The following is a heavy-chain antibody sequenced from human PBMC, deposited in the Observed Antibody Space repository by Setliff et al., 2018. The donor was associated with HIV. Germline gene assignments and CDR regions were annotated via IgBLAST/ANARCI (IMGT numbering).Heavy chain of an antibody. Sequence: PGESLKISCAASGFMFGVDWMSWVRQAPGKGLEGVANINHDGSQTYYVDSVKGRFTISRDNAKNSLYLQMNSLTVEDTAMYYCTKDHLSGWASDCWGQGTLVTVSS. D-gene: IGHD6-19*01. CDR3: TKDHLSGWASDC. V-gene: IGHV3-7*01. CDR1: GFMFGVDW. CDR2: INHDGSQT. J-gene: IGHJ4*02.